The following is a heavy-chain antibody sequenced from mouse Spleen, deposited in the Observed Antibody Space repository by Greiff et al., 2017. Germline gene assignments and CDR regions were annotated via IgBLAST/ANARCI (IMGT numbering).Heavy chain of an antibody. Sequence: EVKLVESGPGLVKPSQSLSLTCSVTGYSITSGYYWNWIRQFPGNKLEWMGYISYDGSNNYNPSLKNRISITRDTSKNQFFLKLNSVTTEDTATDYCARDVVYYYGSRYFDVWGAGTTVTVSS. CDR1: GYSITSGYY. CDR3: ARDVVYYYGSRYFDV. V-gene: IGHV3-6*01. J-gene: IGHJ1*01. D-gene: IGHD1-1*01. CDR2: ISYDGSN.